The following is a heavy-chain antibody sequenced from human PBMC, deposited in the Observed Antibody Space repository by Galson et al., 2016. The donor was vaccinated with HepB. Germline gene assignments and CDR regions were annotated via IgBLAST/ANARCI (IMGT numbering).Heavy chain of an antibody. CDR2: IYPQDSDT. V-gene: IGHV5-51*01. Sequence: QSGAEVKKPGESLKISCQGSGYTFTKYWIGWVRQLPGEGLEWMGVIYPQDSDTRYGPSFQGQVTISADKSISTAYLQWTSLKASDTGIYFCVGRLAAAAGGRGDSWGQGTPVTVSS. J-gene: IGHJ4*02. CDR1: GYTFTKYW. CDR3: VGRLAAAAGGRGDS. D-gene: IGHD6-13*01.